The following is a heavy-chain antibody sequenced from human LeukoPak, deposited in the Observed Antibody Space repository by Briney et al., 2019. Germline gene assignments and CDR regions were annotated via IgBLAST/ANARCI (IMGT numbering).Heavy chain of an antibody. CDR1: GGSFSGYY. V-gene: IGHV4-34*01. Sequence: SETLSLTCAVYGGSFSGYYWSWIRQPPGKGLEWIGEINHSGSTNYNPSLKSRVTTSVDTSKNQFSLKLSSVTAADTAVYYCAREKDIVVVPAGVGAFDYWGQGTLVTVSS. D-gene: IGHD2-2*01. J-gene: IGHJ4*02. CDR3: AREKDIVVVPAGVGAFDY. CDR2: INHSGST.